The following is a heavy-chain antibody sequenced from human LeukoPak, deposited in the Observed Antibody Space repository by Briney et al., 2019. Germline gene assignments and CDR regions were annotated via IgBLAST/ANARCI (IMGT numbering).Heavy chain of an antibody. CDR2: ISSNGATT. D-gene: IGHD5-12*01. Sequence: GGSLRLSCAASGFSFSNYAMHWVRQAPGKGLEFVSAISSNGATTYYANSVKGRFTISRDNAKNSLYLQMNSLRAEVTAVYYCARGGGGYDSNWGLGYYYYGMDVWGQGTTVTVSS. V-gene: IGHV3-64*01. J-gene: IGHJ6*02. CDR1: GFSFSNYA. CDR3: ARGGGGYDSNWGLGYYYYGMDV.